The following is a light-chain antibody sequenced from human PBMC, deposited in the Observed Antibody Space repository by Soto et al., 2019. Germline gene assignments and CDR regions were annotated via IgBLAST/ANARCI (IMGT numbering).Light chain of an antibody. CDR3: QQYGSSSWT. V-gene: IGKV3-20*01. CDR2: GAS. Sequence: EIVLTQSPGTLSVSPGERATLSCRASQSVSSNLAWYQQKPGQAPRLLIYGASSRATGIPDRFSGSGSGTEFTLTISRLEPEDFAVYYCQQYGSSSWTFGQGTKVDI. CDR1: QSVSSN. J-gene: IGKJ1*01.